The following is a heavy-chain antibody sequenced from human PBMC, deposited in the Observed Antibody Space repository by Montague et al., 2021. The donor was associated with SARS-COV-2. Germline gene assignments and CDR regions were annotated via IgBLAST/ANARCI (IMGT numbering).Heavy chain of an antibody. CDR2: ISYDGSNK. D-gene: IGHD1-26*01. CDR3: ARTGGGSYFNAFDI. Sequence: SLRLSCAASGFTFSSYAMHWVRQAPGKGLEWVAVISYDGSNKYYVDSVKGRFTISRDNSKNTLYLQMNSLRAEDTAVYYCARTGGGSYFNAFDIWGQGTMVTVSS. J-gene: IGHJ3*02. CDR1: GFTFSSYA. V-gene: IGHV3-30*04.